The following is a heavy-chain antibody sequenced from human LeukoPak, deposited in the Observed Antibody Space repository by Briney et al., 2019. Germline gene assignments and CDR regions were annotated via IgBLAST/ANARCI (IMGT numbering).Heavy chain of an antibody. CDR3: ARDRSPYGAPGTHFDY. CDR2: ISSSSSYI. Sequence: PGGSLRLSCAASGFTFSSYSMNWVRQAPGKGLEWVSSISSSSSYIYYADSVKGRFTISRDNAKNSLYLQMNSLRAEDTAVYYCARDRSPYGAPGTHFDYWGQGTLVTVSS. V-gene: IGHV3-21*01. J-gene: IGHJ4*02. D-gene: IGHD1-7*01. CDR1: GFTFSSYS.